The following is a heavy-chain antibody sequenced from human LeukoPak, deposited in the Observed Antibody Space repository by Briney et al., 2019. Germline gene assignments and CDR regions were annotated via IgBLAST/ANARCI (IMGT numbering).Heavy chain of an antibody. CDR2: ISGSGDST. J-gene: IGHJ4*02. CDR3: AKNVRPPPNKTYFAY. Sequence: PGGSLRLSCAASGFTFSSYAMAWVRQAPGKGLEWVSSISGSGDSTYYADSVRGRFTISRDNSKNTLYLQVSSLRAEDTAVYFCAKNVRPPPNKTYFAYWGQGPRAPVSS. CDR1: GFTFSSYA. D-gene: IGHD6-6*01. V-gene: IGHV3-23*01.